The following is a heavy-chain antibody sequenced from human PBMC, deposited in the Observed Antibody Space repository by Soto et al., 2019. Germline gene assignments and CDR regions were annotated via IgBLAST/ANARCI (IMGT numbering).Heavy chain of an antibody. CDR2: ISYDGSNK. CDR1: GFTFSSYG. Sequence: PGGSLRLSCAASGFTFSSYGMDWVRQAPGKGLEWVAVISYDGSNKYYADSVKGRFTISRDNSKNTLYLQMNSLRAEDTAVYYCAPGTRGGNSFDYWGQGTLVTVSS. CDR3: APGTRGGNSFDY. D-gene: IGHD2-21*02. J-gene: IGHJ4*02. V-gene: IGHV3-30*03.